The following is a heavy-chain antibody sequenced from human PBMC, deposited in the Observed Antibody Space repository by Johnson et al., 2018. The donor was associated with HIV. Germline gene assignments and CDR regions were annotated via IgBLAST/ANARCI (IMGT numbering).Heavy chain of an antibody. J-gene: IGHJ3*02. CDR3: ARGRGFGGPRSPGAFDI. Sequence: VQLVESGGGVVRPGGSLRLSCAASGFTFDDYGMSWVRQAPGKGLEWVSGINWNGGSTGYADSVKGRFTISRDNAKNSLYLQMNSLRAEDTALYYCARGRGFGGPRSPGAFDIWGQGTMVTVSS. D-gene: IGHD2-15*01. CDR2: INWNGGST. V-gene: IGHV3-20*04. CDR1: GFTFDDYG.